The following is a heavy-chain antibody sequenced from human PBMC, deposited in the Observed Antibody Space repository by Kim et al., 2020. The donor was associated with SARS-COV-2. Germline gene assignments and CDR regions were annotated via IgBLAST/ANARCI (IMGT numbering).Heavy chain of an antibody. J-gene: IGHJ6*01. D-gene: IGHD3-10*01. Sequence: SETLSLTCTVSGGSISSYYWSWIRQPPGKGLEWIGYIYYSGSTNYNPSLKSRVTISVDTSKNQFSLKLSSVTAAYTAVYSCARAGESGWFRVISGLDVGG. CDR1: GGSISSYY. CDR2: IYYSGST. CDR3: ARAGESGWFRVISGLDV. V-gene: IGHV4-59*13.